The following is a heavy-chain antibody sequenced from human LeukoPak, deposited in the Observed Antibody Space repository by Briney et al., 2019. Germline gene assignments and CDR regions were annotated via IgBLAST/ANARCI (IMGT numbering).Heavy chain of an antibody. Sequence: GKALEYVSAISSNGHNTYYADSVKCRFTISRDNSKNTLYLQMSSLRADDTAVYYCVRGTGYWGQGTLVTVSS. V-gene: IGHV3-64D*06. J-gene: IGHJ4*02. CDR2: ISSNGHNT. CDR3: VRGTGY.